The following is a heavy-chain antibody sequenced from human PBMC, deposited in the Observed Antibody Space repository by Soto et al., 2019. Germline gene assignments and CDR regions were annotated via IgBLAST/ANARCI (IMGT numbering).Heavy chain of an antibody. D-gene: IGHD3-3*01. Sequence: GSLRLSCAASGFTFSSYGMHWVRQAPGKGLEWVAVISYDGSNKYYADSVKGRFTISRDNSKNTLYLQMNSLRAEDTAVYYCAKSGITIFGVAHDYWGQGTLVTVSS. CDR2: ISYDGSNK. CDR1: GFTFSSYG. J-gene: IGHJ4*02. CDR3: AKSGITIFGVAHDY. V-gene: IGHV3-30*18.